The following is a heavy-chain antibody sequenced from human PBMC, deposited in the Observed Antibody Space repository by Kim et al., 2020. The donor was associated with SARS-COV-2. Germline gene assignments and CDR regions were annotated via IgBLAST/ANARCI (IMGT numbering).Heavy chain of an antibody. J-gene: IGHJ3*02. CDR3: ARNGGDYSSGYSDAFDI. Sequence: SETLSLTCTVSGGSVISGSYYWSWIRQPPGKGLEWIGYIYYSGSTNYNPSLKSRVTISVDTSKNQFSLKLSSVTAADTAVYYCARNGGDYSSGYSDAFDIWGQGTMVTVSS. CDR2: IYYSGST. V-gene: IGHV4-61*01. D-gene: IGHD3-22*01. CDR1: GGSVISGSYY.